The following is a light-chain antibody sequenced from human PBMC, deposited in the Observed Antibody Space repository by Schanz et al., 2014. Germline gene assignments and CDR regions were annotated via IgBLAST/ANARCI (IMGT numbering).Light chain of an antibody. Sequence: QSVLTQPPSVSGAPGQRVTLSCTGSSSNIGAGYDVHWYQQLPGTAPKLLIYGNTNRPSGVPDRFSGSKSGTSASLAITGLQAEDEADYYCQSYDISLSGSVFGGGTKLTV. CDR1: SSNIGAGYD. V-gene: IGLV1-40*01. J-gene: IGLJ2*01. CDR3: QSYDISLSGSV. CDR2: GNT.